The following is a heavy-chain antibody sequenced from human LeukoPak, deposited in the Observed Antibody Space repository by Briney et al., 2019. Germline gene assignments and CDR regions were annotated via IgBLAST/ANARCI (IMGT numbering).Heavy chain of an antibody. CDR1: GGSFSGYY. D-gene: IGHD3-3*01. CDR2: IYYSGST. J-gene: IGHJ4*02. Sequence: NPSETLSLTCAVYGGSFSGYYWTWIRQPPGKGLEWIGYIYYSGSTNYNPSLKSRVTISLDTSKNQFSLKLSSVTAADTAVYYCARAILSGYPDSWGQGTLVIVFS. V-gene: IGHV4-59*01. CDR3: ARAILSGYPDS.